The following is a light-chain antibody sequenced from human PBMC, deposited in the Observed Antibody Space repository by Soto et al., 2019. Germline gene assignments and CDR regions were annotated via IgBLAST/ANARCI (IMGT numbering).Light chain of an antibody. Sequence: DIQMTQSPSTLSASVGDRVTITCRASQSISSWLAWYQQKPGKAPKLLIYKASSLESGVPSRFSGSGSGTEFTLTISSLQPDDFATYFCQQYNTYPYTFGQGTKLEIK. V-gene: IGKV1-5*03. CDR1: QSISSW. CDR3: QQYNTYPYT. J-gene: IGKJ2*01. CDR2: KAS.